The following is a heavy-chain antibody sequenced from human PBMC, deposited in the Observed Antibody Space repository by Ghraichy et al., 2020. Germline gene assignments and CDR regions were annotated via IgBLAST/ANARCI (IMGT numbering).Heavy chain of an antibody. CDR3: ARGGGNYIGVFEY. J-gene: IGHJ4*02. V-gene: IGHV3-66*01. CDR1: GFTVSSNY. D-gene: IGHD1-26*01. CDR2: IYSAGST. Sequence: GESLNISCAASGFTVSSNYMNWVRQAPGKGLEWVSVIYSAGSTYYADFAKGRFTISRDNSKNTLYLQMNSLRVEDTAVYYCARGGGNYIGVFEYWGQGTLVTVSS.